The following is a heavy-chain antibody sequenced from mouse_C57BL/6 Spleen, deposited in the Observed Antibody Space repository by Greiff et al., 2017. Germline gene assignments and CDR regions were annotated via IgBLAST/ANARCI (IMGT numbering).Heavy chain of an antibody. CDR1: GFTFSSYG. CDR2: ISSGGSYT. V-gene: IGHV5-6*02. Sequence: DVMLVESGGDLVKPGGSLKLSCAASGFTFSSYGMSWVRQTPDKRLEWVATISSGGSYTYYPDSVKGRFTISRDNAKNTLYLQMSSLKSEDTAMYYCARQGALYYFDYWGQGTTLTVSS. D-gene: IGHD3-1*01. J-gene: IGHJ2*01. CDR3: ARQGALYYFDY.